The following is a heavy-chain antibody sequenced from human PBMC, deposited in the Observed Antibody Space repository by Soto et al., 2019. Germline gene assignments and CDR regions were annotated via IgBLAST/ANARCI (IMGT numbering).Heavy chain of an antibody. CDR1: GYTFTSYG. CDR2: ISAYNGNT. Sequence: QVQLVQSGAEVKKPGASVKVSCKASGYTFTSYGISWVRQAPGQGLEWMGWISAYNGNTNYAQKLQGRVTMTTDTATSTAYMELRSLRSDDTAVYYWARLGGYDILTGYYSHFDYWGQGTLVTVSS. CDR3: ARLGGYDILTGYYSHFDY. D-gene: IGHD3-9*01. J-gene: IGHJ4*02. V-gene: IGHV1-18*01.